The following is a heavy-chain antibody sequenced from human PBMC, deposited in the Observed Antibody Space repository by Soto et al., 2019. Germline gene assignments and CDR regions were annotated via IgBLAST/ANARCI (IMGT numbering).Heavy chain of an antibody. J-gene: IGHJ6*03. D-gene: IGHD2-2*02. Sequence: GGSLRLSCAASGFTFSSYSMNWVRQAPGKGLEWVSSISSSSSYIYYADSVKGRFTISRDNAKNSLYLQMNSLRAEDTAVYYCARVRCSSTSCNTYYMDVWGKGTTVTVSS. CDR3: ARVRCSSTSCNTYYMDV. V-gene: IGHV3-21*01. CDR1: GFTFSSYS. CDR2: ISSSSSYI.